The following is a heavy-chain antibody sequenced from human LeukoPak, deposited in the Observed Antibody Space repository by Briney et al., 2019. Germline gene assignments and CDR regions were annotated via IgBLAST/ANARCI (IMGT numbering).Heavy chain of an antibody. D-gene: IGHD4-17*01. CDR1: GYTLTSYG. J-gene: IGHJ4*02. V-gene: IGHV1-18*01. CDR2: ISTQSGNT. Sequence: GASVKVSCEASGYTLTSYGINWMRQAPGQGLEWMGWISTQSGNTNYAQKVQGRLTLTTDRSTNTAYMELRSLRSDDTAVYYCARGAYGDKWGQGTMVTLSS. CDR3: ARGAYGDK.